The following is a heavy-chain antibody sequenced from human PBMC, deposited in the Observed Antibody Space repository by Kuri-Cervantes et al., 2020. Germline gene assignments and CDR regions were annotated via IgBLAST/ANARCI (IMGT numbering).Heavy chain of an antibody. CDR2: FDPEEGET. V-gene: IGHV1-24*01. CDR1: GYTLTELS. J-gene: IGHJ4*02. CDR3: ETALRDYVWGSYRPFDY. Sequence: SVKVSCKVSGYTLTELSMHWVRQAPGKGLEWMGGFDPEEGETIYAQKFQGRVTMTEDTATDTDYMELSSLRSEDTAVYYCETALRDYVWGSYRPFDYWGQGTLVTVSS. D-gene: IGHD3-16*02.